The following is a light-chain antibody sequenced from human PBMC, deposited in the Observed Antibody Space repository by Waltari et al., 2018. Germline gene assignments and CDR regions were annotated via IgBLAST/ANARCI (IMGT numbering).Light chain of an antibody. CDR3: AAWDDSLNAWI. V-gene: IGLV1-44*01. Sequence: QSLLTQPPSISGAPGQRVTISCSGGRSNLGRTSVNWYEQVPGTAPKLLILRSDQRPPGVSDRFSGSKSGTSASLTITGLLSADEADYICAAWDDSLNAWIFGGGTRLTVL. CDR1: RSNLGRTS. J-gene: IGLJ3*02. CDR2: RSD.